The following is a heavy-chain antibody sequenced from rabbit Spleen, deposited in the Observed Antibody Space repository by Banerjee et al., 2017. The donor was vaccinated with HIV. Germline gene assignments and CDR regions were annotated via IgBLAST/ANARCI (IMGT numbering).Heavy chain of an antibody. CDR2: IAGSSSGFT. Sequence: QQQLEESGGGLVKPGGTLTLTCTASGFSFSSIYWICWVRQAPGKGLEWISCIAGSSSGFTYSATWAKGRFTCSKTSSTTVTLQMTSLTVADTATYFCARDVPGTTNWDLWGPGTLVTVS. J-gene: IGHJ6*01. D-gene: IGHD3-1*01. CDR3: ARDVPGTTNWDL. V-gene: IGHV1S45*01. CDR1: GFSFSSIYW.